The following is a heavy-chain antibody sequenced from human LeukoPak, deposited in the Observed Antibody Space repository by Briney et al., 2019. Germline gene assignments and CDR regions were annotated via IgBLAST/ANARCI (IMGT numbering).Heavy chain of an antibody. D-gene: IGHD2-15*01. CDR1: GYRFTDYF. Sequence: ASVKVSCKASGYRFTDYFMHWVRQAPGQGLEWMGWINPNSGDTDYAQKFQGRVTLTRDASIGTAYMELTRLRSDDTAVYYCATSTERLLPDYWGQATLVTVSS. V-gene: IGHV1-2*02. CDR3: ATSTERLLPDY. CDR2: INPNSGDT. J-gene: IGHJ4*02.